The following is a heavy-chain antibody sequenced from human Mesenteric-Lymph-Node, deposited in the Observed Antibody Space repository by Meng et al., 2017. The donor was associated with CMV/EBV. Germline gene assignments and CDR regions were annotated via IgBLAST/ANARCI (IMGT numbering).Heavy chain of an antibody. CDR1: GFTFSSYD. J-gene: IGHJ6*02. CDR3: ARDRERITIFGVVKGEGMDV. V-gene: IGHV3-74*01. Sequence: SCAACGFTFSSYDMHWVRQAPGKGLVWVSRINSDGSSTSYADSVKGRFTISRDNAKNSLYLQMNSLRAEDTAVYYCARDRERITIFGVVKGEGMDVWGQGTTVTVSS. D-gene: IGHD3-3*01. CDR2: INSDGSST.